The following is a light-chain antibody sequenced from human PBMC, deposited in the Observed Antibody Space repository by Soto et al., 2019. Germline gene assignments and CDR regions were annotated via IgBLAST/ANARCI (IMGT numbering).Light chain of an antibody. CDR2: SAS. V-gene: IGKV3-20*01. CDR3: QQYGSSPPMYT. Sequence: IVLTQSPATLSLSPGERATLSCRASQSVASRALAWYQQKPGQAPRLLMYSASKRATGIPDRFSGSGSGTDFTLTISRLEPEDFAVYYCQQYGSSPPMYTFGQGTKLEIK. J-gene: IGKJ2*01. CDR1: QSVASRA.